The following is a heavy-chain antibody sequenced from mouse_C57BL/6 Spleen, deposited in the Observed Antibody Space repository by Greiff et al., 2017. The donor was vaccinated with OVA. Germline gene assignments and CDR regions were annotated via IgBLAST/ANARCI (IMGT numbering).Heavy chain of an antibody. D-gene: IGHD2-1*01. CDR3: ARGDGNSYYYAMDY. CDR2: INPNNGGT. J-gene: IGHJ4*01. Sequence: VQLQQSGPELVKPGASVTIPCKASGYTFTDYNMDWVKQSHGKSLEWIGDINPNNGGTIYNQKFKGKATLTVDKSSSTAYMELRSLTSEDTAVYYCARGDGNSYYYAMDYWGQGTSVTVSS. V-gene: IGHV1-18*01. CDR1: GYTFTDYN.